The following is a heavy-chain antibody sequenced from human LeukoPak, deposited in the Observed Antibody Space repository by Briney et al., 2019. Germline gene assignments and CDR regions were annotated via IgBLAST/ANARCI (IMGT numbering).Heavy chain of an antibody. V-gene: IGHV6-1*01. CDR3: ARRGKGGAFGGR. Sequence: SQTLSLTCAISGDSVSTNSVAWNWIRQSPSRGLEWLGRTSYRSKWYNDYAVSVKSRITITPDTSKNQFSLQLNSVTPEDTAVYYCARRGKGGAFGGRWGQGTLVTVSS. CDR1: GDSVSTNSVA. J-gene: IGHJ4*02. CDR2: TSYRSKWYN. D-gene: IGHD3-10*01.